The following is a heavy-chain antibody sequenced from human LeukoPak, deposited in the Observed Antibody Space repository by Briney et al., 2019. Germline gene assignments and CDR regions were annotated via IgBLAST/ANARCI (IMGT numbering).Heavy chain of an antibody. CDR1: GGTFSNYA. CDR3: TRGRWVYPRDYYYFMDV. Sequence: ASVKVSCKASGGTFSNYAISWVRQAPGQGLEWMGGIIPIFGTANYAQKFQGRVTISTDESTSTAYMELSSLESEDTAVYYCTRGRWVYPRDYYYFMDVWGKGTTVTVSS. J-gene: IGHJ6*03. D-gene: IGHD4-23*01. CDR2: IIPIFGTA. V-gene: IGHV1-69*05.